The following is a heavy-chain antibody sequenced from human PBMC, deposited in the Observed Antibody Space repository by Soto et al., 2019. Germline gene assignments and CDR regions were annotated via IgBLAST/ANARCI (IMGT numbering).Heavy chain of an antibody. J-gene: IGHJ6*03. CDR2: ISAYNGNT. CDR3: ARVVVVPAAMLWEGYYYYYMDV. V-gene: IGHV1-18*01. Sequence: ASVKVSCQGSGYTLSRYGISWGGQAPGQGPWGVGWISAYNGNTNYAQKLQGRVTMTTDTSTSTAYMELRSLRSDDTAVYYCARVVVVPAAMLWEGYYYYYMDVWGKGTTVTVSS. CDR1: GYTLSRYG. D-gene: IGHD2-2*01.